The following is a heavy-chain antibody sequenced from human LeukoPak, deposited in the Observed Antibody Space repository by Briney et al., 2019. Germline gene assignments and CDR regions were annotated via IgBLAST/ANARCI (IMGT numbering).Heavy chain of an antibody. CDR2: VKQDGSEK. CDR3: PRRIGGALKCFDL. Sequence: GGSLRLSCAASGFTFSSYWMSWVRQAPGKGLEWVANVKQDGSEKYYLNSVKGRFTISRDNAKSSLYLQMNSLRDEDTAVYHCPRRIGGALKCFDLWGRGTLVTVSS. CDR1: GFTFSSYW. J-gene: IGHJ2*01. V-gene: IGHV3-7*01. D-gene: IGHD1-26*01.